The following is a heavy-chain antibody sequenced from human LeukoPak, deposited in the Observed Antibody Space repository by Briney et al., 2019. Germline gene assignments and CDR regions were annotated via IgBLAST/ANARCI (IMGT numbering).Heavy chain of an antibody. CDR1: GYTFTSYT. CDR3: ARVSSGSYFDSTFDI. D-gene: IGHD1-26*01. J-gene: IGHJ3*02. V-gene: IGHV1-18*01. Sequence: ASVKVSCKTSGYTFTSYTITWVRQAPGQGLEWMGWISAYNGHTNYAQNLQGRVIMTTDTSTSTAYMELRSLRSDDTAVYYCARVSSGSYFDSTFDIWGQGTMVTVSS. CDR2: ISAYNGHT.